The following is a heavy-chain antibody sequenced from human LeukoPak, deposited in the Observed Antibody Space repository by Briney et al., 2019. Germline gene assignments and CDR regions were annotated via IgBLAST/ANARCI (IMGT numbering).Heavy chain of an antibody. Sequence: GGPLRLSCAASGFTFSSYAMSWVRQAPGKGLEWVSAISGSGDNTYYADSVKGRFTISRDISKNRLYLQMNSLRAEDTAIYYCAKDRGVTPIPFDYWGQGTLVTVSS. V-gene: IGHV3-23*01. CDR3: AKDRGVTPIPFDY. CDR1: GFTFSSYA. D-gene: IGHD2-21*02. CDR2: ISGSGDNT. J-gene: IGHJ4*02.